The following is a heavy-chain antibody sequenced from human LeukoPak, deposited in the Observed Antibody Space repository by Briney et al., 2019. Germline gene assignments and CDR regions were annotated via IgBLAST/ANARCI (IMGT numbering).Heavy chain of an antibody. D-gene: IGHD2-21*01. Sequence: PSETLSLTCAVYGGSFSGYYWSWIRQPPGKGLEWIEEINHSGSTNYDPSLKSRVTISVDTSKNQFSLKLSSVTAADTAVYYCARGRLLRGYYYYYYMDVWGKGTTVTVSS. CDR2: INHSGST. CDR3: ARGRLLRGYYYYYYMDV. V-gene: IGHV4-34*01. J-gene: IGHJ6*03. CDR1: GGSFSGYY.